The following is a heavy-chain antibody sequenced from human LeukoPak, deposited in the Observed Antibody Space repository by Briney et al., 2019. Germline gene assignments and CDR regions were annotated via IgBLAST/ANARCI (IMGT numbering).Heavy chain of an antibody. CDR2: INAGNGNT. Sequence: ASVKVSCKASGYTFTSYAMHWVRQAPAQRLEWMGWINAGNGNTKYSQKFQGRVTITRDTSASTAYMELSSLRSEDTAVYYCAREPYCSSTSCVGLFDYWGQGTLVTVSS. J-gene: IGHJ4*02. D-gene: IGHD2-2*01. CDR3: AREPYCSSTSCVGLFDY. CDR1: GYTFTSYA. V-gene: IGHV1-3*01.